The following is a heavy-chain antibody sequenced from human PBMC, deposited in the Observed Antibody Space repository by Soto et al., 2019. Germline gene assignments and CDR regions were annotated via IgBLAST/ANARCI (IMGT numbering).Heavy chain of an antibody. CDR2: IDGVGAGT. Sequence: GGSLRLSCAASGFTFTNYWMHWVRQVPGKGLVWVSRIDGVGAGTSYSDSVRGRFTISRDNAENMLYLQMNSLRAEDTAVYYCTTVFEYWSQGXLVTVSS. V-gene: IGHV3-74*01. CDR3: TTVFEY. J-gene: IGHJ4*02. CDR1: GFTFTNYW.